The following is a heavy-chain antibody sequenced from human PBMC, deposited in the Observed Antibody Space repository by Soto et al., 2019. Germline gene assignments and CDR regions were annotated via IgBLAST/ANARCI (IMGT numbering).Heavy chain of an antibody. J-gene: IGHJ6*02. CDR1: GYTLTELS. V-gene: IGHV1-24*01. D-gene: IGHD4-17*01. CDR2: FDPEDGET. Sequence: ASVKVSCKVAGYTLTELSMHWVRQAPGKGLEWMGGFDPEDGETIYAQKFQGRVTMTEDTSTDTAYMELSSLRSEDTAVYYCATSRSGMTTVTQYYYGMDVWGQGTTVTVSS. CDR3: ATSRSGMTTVTQYYYGMDV.